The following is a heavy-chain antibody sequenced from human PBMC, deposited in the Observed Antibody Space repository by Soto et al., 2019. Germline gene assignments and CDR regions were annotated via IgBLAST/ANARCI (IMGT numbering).Heavy chain of an antibody. V-gene: IGHV1-69*06. CDR1: GVTFSSYA. D-gene: IGHD3-3*01. CDR3: AREMYYDFWSGYSHFDY. CDR2: IIPIFGTA. J-gene: IGHJ4*02. Sequence: SVKVSCKASGVTFSSYAISWVRQAPGQGLEWMGGIIPIFGTANYAQKFQGRVTITADKSTSTAYMELSSLRSEDTAVYYCAREMYYDFWSGYSHFDYWGQGTLVTV.